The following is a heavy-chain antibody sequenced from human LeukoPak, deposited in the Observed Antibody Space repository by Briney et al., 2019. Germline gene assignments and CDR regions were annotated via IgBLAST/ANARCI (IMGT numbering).Heavy chain of an antibody. Sequence: TGGSLRLSCAASGFTFSGFAMSWVRRTPGKGLEWVSGISGSGDNTLYADSVKGRFTISRDNSKNTLYLQMNSLRAEDTAVYYCAKTYYYGSGSYRISDYWGQGTLVTVSS. V-gene: IGHV3-23*01. CDR3: AKTYYYGSGSYRISDY. CDR1: GFTFSGFA. D-gene: IGHD3-10*01. J-gene: IGHJ4*02. CDR2: ISGSGDNT.